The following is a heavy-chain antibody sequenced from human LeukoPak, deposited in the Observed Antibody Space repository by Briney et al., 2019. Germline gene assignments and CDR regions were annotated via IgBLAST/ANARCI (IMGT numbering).Heavy chain of an antibody. J-gene: IGHJ4*02. V-gene: IGHV3-33*01. Sequence: GGSLRLSCAASGFTFSSYGMHWVRQAPGKGLEWVALISPDGTDKYFTDSVRGRFTISRDNSRSTLFLQMNSLRVDDTAVYYCAAGITWSDYWGQGTLVTVSP. CDR1: GFTFSSYG. CDR3: AAGITWSDY. CDR2: ISPDGTDK. D-gene: IGHD2-8*02.